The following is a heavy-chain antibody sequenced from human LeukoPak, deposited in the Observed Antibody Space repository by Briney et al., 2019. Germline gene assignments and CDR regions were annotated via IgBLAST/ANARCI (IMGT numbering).Heavy chain of an antibody. CDR2: IYYSGST. J-gene: IGHJ3*02. CDR3: ARDFRVGASLRGDAFDI. D-gene: IGHD1-26*01. V-gene: IGHV4-59*12. CDR1: GGSISSYY. Sequence: SETLSLTCTVSGGSISSYYWSWIRQPPGKGLEWIGYIYYSGSTNYNPSLKSRVTISVDTSKNQFSLKLSSVTAADTAVYYCARDFRVGASLRGDAFDIRGQGTMVTVSS.